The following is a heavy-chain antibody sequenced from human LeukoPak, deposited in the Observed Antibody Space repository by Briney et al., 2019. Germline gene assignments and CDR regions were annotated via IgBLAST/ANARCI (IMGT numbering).Heavy chain of an antibody. V-gene: IGHV4-61*01. CDR1: GGSISSSSYY. CDR3: ARARSPFMPYSSSSKEGFDY. Sequence: SETLSLTCTVSGGSISSSSYYWSWIRQPPGKGLEWIGYIYYSGSTNYNPSLKSPVTISVDTSKNQFSLKLSSVTAADTAVYYCARARSPFMPYSSSSKEGFDYWGQGTLVTVSS. J-gene: IGHJ4*02. D-gene: IGHD6-13*01. CDR2: IYYSGST.